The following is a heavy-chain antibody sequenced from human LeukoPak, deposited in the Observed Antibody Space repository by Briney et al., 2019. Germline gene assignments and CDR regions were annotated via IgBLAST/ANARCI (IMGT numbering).Heavy chain of an antibody. D-gene: IGHD3-3*01. J-gene: IGHJ5*02. V-gene: IGHV1-69*04. Sequence: ASVKVSCKASGGTFSSYAISWVRQARGQGLEWMGRIIPILGIANYAQKFQGRVTITADKSTSTAYMELSSLRSEDTAVYYCARDSYTIFGVVIENNWFDPWGQGTLVTVSS. CDR3: ARDSYTIFGVVIENNWFDP. CDR1: GGTFSSYA. CDR2: IIPILGIA.